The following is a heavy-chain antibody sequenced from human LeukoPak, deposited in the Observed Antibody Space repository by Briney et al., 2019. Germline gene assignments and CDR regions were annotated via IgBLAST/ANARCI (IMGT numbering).Heavy chain of an antibody. CDR1: GFTFSSYA. CDR3: AKDTYYYDSSGYYYGGHFDY. Sequence: GGSLRLSCAASGFTFSSYAMSWVRQAPGKGLEWVSAISGSGGSTYYADSVKGRFTISRDNSKNTLYLQMNSLRAEDTAVYYCAKDTYYYDSSGYYYGGHFDYWGQGTLVTVSS. CDR2: ISGSGGST. D-gene: IGHD3-22*01. J-gene: IGHJ4*02. V-gene: IGHV3-23*01.